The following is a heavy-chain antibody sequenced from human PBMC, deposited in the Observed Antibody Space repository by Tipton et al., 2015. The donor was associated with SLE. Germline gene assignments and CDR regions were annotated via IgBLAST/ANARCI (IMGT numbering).Heavy chain of an antibody. CDR1: GFTLSSYV. J-gene: IGHJ6*02. V-gene: IGHV3-30*03. CDR2: LSYDGSNK. CDR3: ARDPYGSSSTWYYGMDV. Sequence: SLRLSCAASGFTLSSYVTHWVRQAPGKGLEWVAVLSYDGSNKYYADSVKGRFTISRDNSKNTLYLQMNSLRAEDTAVYYCARDPYGSSSTWYYGMDVWGQGTTVTVSS. D-gene: IGHD6-13*01.